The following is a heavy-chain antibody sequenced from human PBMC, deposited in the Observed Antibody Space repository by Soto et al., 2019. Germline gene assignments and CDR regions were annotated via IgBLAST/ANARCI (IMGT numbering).Heavy chain of an antibody. D-gene: IGHD6-19*01. CDR1: GCSFTDYW. J-gene: IGHJ6*04. CDR3: ASLGSGWAGVYYGMDV. V-gene: IGHV5-51*01. Sequence: PGESLKISCQASGCSFTDYWVAWVRQMPGKGLEWLGLIYPGDSDIRYNPSFQGQVTISADKSINTADLQWSSLRAPETAMFYCASLGSGWAGVYYGMDVWGKGTTVTVAS. CDR2: IYPGDSDI.